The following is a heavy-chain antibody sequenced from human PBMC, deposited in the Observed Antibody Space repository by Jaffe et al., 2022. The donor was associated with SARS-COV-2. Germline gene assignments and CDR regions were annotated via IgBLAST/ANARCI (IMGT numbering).Heavy chain of an antibody. CDR1: EFTFRNVW. D-gene: IGHD3-22*01. CDR3: VTVITTIVVIAKDWYFDL. Sequence: EVQLVESGGGLVKPGGSLRLSCAASEFTFRNVWMSWVRQAPGKGLEWVGRIKSKTDGGTTDYAAPVKGRFTISRDDSKNTLYLQMNSLKTEDTAIYYCVTVITTIVVIAKDWYFDLWGRGTLVTVSS. V-gene: IGHV3-15*01. CDR2: IKSKTDGGTT. J-gene: IGHJ2*01.